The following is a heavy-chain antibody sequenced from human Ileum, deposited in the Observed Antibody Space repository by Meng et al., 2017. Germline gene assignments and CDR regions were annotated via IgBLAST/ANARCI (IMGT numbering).Heavy chain of an antibody. Sequence: QVQLQESGPGLVKVSQTLSPTCTVSGGPIGSAAYYWTWIRQHPAKGLEWIGYIHYTGSTSYNPSLESRTSTSIDTSNNQFSLKVTSVTAADTAVYYCARGVSAAGLFDNWGPGTLVTVSS. V-gene: IGHV4-31*03. CDR1: GGPIGSAAYY. J-gene: IGHJ4*02. D-gene: IGHD2-2*01. CDR2: IHYTGST. CDR3: ARGVSAAGLFDN.